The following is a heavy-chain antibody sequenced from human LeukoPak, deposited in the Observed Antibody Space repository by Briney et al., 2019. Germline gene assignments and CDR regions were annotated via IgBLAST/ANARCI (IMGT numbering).Heavy chain of an antibody. V-gene: IGHV3-30*02. D-gene: IGHD5-18*01. CDR3: SSTGWIQLRVDY. J-gene: IGHJ4*02. CDR2: IRYDGSNK. CDR1: GFTFSSYG. Sequence: GRSLRLSCAASGFTFSSYGMHWVRQAPGKGLEWVAFIRYDGSNKYYADSVKGRFTISRDNSKNTLYLQMNSLRAEDTAVYYCSSTGWIQLRVDYWGQGTLVTVSS.